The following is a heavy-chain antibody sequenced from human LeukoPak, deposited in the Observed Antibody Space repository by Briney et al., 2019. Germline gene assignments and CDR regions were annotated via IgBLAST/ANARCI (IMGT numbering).Heavy chain of an antibody. Sequence: GGSLRLSCAASGFTFSSYGMHWVRQAPGKGLEWVAVIWYDGSNKYYADSVKGRFTISRDNSKNTLYLQMNSLRAEDTAVYYCAREHCSTTSCYFDYWGQGSLVTVSS. J-gene: IGHJ4*02. V-gene: IGHV3-33*01. CDR2: IWYDGSNK. D-gene: IGHD2-2*01. CDR3: AREHCSTTSCYFDY. CDR1: GFTFSSYG.